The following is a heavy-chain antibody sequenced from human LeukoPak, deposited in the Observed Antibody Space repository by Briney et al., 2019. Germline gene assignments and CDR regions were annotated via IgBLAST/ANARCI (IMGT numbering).Heavy chain of an antibody. D-gene: IGHD3-22*01. J-gene: IGHJ3*02. Sequence: GGSLRLSCAASGFTFSSYGMNWVRQAPGKGLEWVSSISSSSSYIYYADSVKGRFTISRDNAKNSLYLQMNSLRAEDTAVYYCASLVVVISPSRTFDIWGQGTMVTVSS. CDR2: ISSSSSYI. CDR3: ASLVVVISPSRTFDI. CDR1: GFTFSSYG. V-gene: IGHV3-21*01.